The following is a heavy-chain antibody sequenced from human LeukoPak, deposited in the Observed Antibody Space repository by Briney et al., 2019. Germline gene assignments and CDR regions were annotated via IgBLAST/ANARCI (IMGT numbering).Heavy chain of an antibody. J-gene: IGHJ3*02. CDR1: GGSIGSSSYY. CDR2: IYYSGST. V-gene: IGHV4-39*01. D-gene: IGHD3-22*01. Sequence: SETLSLTCTVSGGSIGSSSYYWGWIRQPPGTGLEWIGGIYYSGSTYYNPSLKSRVTISVDTSKNQFSLKLSSVTAADTAVYYCASRHSSGYYYARGAFDIWGQGTMVTVSS. CDR3: ASRHSSGYYYARGAFDI.